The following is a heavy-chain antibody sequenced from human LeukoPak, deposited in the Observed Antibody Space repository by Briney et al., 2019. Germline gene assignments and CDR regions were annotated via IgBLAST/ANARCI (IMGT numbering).Heavy chain of an antibody. D-gene: IGHD4-23*01. CDR2: ISFDGSEK. CDR3: TREQDREASATVVGDY. Sequence: GRSLRLSCAASGFTFTTYGMHWVRQAPGKGLEWVALISFDGSEKYYAESVKGRFTISRDNSKNTLYLQMNSLRAEDTAVYYCTREQDREASATVVGDYWGQGTLVTVSS. J-gene: IGHJ4*02. CDR1: GFTFTTYG. V-gene: IGHV3-30*03.